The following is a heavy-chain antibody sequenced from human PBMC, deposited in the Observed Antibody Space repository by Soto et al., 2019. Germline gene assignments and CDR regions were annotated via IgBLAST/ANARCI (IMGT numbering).Heavy chain of an antibody. CDR3: ARDGGRHSGGIDY. J-gene: IGHJ4*02. CDR2: IIPIFGTA. CDR1: GGTFSSYS. V-gene: IGHV1-69*01. Sequence: QVQLVQSGAEVKKPGSSVKVSCKSSGGTFSSYSINWVRQAPGQGLEWMGEIIPIFGTANYAQQFQGRVTMTAEESTSTAYMELSSLRSEDTAVYYCARDGGRHSGGIDYWGQGTLVTVSS. D-gene: IGHD1-26*01.